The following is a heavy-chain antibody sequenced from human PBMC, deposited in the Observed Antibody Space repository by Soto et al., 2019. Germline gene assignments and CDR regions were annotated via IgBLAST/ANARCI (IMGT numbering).Heavy chain of an antibody. CDR1: GDSISSYY. Sequence: SETLSLTCTVSGDSISSYYWSWIRQPPGKGLEWIGYIYYSGNPYYNPSLKSRVTISVDTSKNQFSLKLSSVTAADTAVYYCARHPVAVAGTGPFDYWGQGTLVTVSS. CDR3: ARHPVAVAGTGPFDY. V-gene: IGHV4-59*08. J-gene: IGHJ4*02. CDR2: IYYSGNP. D-gene: IGHD6-19*01.